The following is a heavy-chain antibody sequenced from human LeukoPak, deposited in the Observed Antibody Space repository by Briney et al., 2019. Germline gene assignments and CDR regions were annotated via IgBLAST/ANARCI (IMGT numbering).Heavy chain of an antibody. Sequence: ASVKVSCKASGYTFTGYYMHWVRQAPGQGLXXXXXXXXNSGGTDYXXXXQGWVTMTRDTSISTAYMELSRLRSDDTAVYYCARGEKTPDYYYYYGMDVWGKGTTVTVSS. V-gene: IGHV1-2*04. CDR1: GYTFTGYY. CDR2: XXXNSGGT. CDR3: ARGEKTPDYYYYYGMDV. J-gene: IGHJ6*04.